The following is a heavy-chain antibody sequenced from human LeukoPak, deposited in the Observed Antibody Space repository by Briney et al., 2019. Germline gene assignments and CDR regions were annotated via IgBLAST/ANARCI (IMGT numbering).Heavy chain of an antibody. V-gene: IGHV1-46*01. CDR2: INPSGGST. CDR3: SVIAVAGRFDY. CDR1: GYTFTSYY. Sequence: GASVKVSCKASGYTFTSYYMHWVRQAPGQGLEWMGIINPSGGSTSYAQKFQGRVTMTRDTSTSTVYMELSSLRSEDTAVYYCSVIAVAGRFDYWGQGTLVTVSS. D-gene: IGHD6-19*01. J-gene: IGHJ4*02.